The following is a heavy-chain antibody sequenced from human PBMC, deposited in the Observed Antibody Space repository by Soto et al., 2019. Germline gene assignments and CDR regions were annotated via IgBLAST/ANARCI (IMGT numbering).Heavy chain of an antibody. CDR2: IIPIFGTA. J-gene: IGHJ4*02. Sequence: ASVKVSWKDSGGAFSSYARSWVRQSPGQGLEWMGGIIPIFGTANYAQKFQGRVTITADESTSTAYMELSSLRSEDTAVYYWARANPRSYSSYAWYFDDWGQGTLVTVSS. V-gene: IGHV1-69*13. D-gene: IGHD6-6*01. CDR1: GGAFSSYA. CDR3: ARANPRSYSSYAWYFDD.